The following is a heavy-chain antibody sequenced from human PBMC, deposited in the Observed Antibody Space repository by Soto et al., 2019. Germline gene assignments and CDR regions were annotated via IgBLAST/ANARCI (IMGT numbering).Heavy chain of an antibody. CDR3: ARGMSTVTMMPPAYFDY. J-gene: IGHJ4*02. CDR2: IIPIFGPT. D-gene: IGHD3-22*01. V-gene: IGHV1-69*12. CDR1: GGTFSSYA. Sequence: QVQLVQSGAEVKKPGSSVKVSCKASGGTFSSYAISWVRQAPGQGLEWMGGIIPIFGPTNYAQKFQGRVTITADESTSTAYMELSSLRSEDTAVYYCARGMSTVTMMPPAYFDYWGQGTLVTVSS.